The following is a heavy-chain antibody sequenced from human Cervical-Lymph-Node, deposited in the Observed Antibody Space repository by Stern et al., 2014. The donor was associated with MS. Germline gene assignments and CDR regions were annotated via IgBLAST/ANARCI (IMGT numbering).Heavy chain of an antibody. CDR2: IIPMFGTA. CDR3: ATSAGELTPEAV. V-gene: IGHV1-69*01. D-gene: IGHD1-26*01. J-gene: IGHJ6*02. Sequence: VQLVQSGAEVKKPGSSVRVSCKASGGTFSSSAISWVRQAPGPGLEWMGGIIPMFGTANYAQKFQGRVTITADASTSTAYMEVSSLISEDTAVYYCATSAGELTPEAVWGQGTTVTVFS. CDR1: GGTFSSSA.